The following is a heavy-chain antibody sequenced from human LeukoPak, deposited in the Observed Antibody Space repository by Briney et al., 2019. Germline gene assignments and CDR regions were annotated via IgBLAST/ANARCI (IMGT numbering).Heavy chain of an antibody. CDR3: ARDLYYDSSGLPDY. J-gene: IGHJ4*02. CDR2: IYTSGST. Sequence: PSETLSLTCTVSGGSISSGPYYWSWIRQPAGKGLEWIGRIYTSGSTNYNPSLKSRVTISVDTSKNQFSLKLSSVTAADTAVYYCARDLYYDSSGLPDYWGQGTLVTVSS. CDR1: GGSISSGPYY. D-gene: IGHD3-22*01. V-gene: IGHV4-61*02.